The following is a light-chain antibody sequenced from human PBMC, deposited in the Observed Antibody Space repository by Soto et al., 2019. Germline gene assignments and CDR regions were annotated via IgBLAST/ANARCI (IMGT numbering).Light chain of an antibody. Sequence: QLVLTQSPSASASLGASVKLTCTLSSGHSSYAIAWHQQQPEKRPRYLMKLNSDGSHSKGDWIPDRFSGSSSGAERYLTISGLQSEDEADYYCQTWGTGIAVFGGGTQLTVL. V-gene: IGLV4-69*01. CDR3: QTWGTGIAV. CDR1: SGHSSYA. J-gene: IGLJ7*01. CDR2: LNSDGSH.